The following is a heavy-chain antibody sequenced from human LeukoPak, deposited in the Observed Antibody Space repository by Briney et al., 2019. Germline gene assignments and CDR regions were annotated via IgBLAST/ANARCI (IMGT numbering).Heavy chain of an antibody. J-gene: IGHJ4*02. CDR2: IYYSGST. CDR1: GGSISSGGHY. Sequence: SQTLSLTCTVSGGSISSGGHYWNWIRQHPGKGLEWIGYIYYSGSTYYNPSLKSRVTISVDTSKNQFSLKLNSVTAADTAVYFCASRSPPGETGYFDYWGQGTLVTVSS. CDR3: ASRSPPGETGYFDY. V-gene: IGHV4-31*03. D-gene: IGHD2-21*01.